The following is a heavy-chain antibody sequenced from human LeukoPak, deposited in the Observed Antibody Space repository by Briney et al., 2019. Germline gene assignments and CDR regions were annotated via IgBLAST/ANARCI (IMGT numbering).Heavy chain of an antibody. CDR1: GGTFSSYA. J-gene: IGHJ3*02. CDR2: IIPIFGTA. Sequence: SVKVSCKASGGTFSSYAISWVRQAPGQGLEWMGGIIPIFGTANYARKFQGRVTITTDESTSTAYMELSSLRSEDTAVYYCARLGDYSSLTGDAFDIWGQGTMVTVSS. V-gene: IGHV1-69*05. CDR3: ARLGDYSSLTGDAFDI. D-gene: IGHD4-11*01.